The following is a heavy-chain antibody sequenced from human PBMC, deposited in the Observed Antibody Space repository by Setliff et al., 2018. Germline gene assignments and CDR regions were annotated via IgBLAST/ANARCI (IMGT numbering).Heavy chain of an antibody. D-gene: IGHD3-10*01. V-gene: IGHV4-4*07. Sequence: SETLSLTCTVSGGSMGSYYWTWIRQSAGKGLEWIGRVYTTGSTAFNPSLNSRVTMSLDKSKNQFSLKLYSVTAADTAVYFCARVRITPYCMDVWGKGTMVTVSS. J-gene: IGHJ6*03. CDR2: VYTTGST. CDR1: GGSMGSYY. CDR3: ARVRITPYCMDV.